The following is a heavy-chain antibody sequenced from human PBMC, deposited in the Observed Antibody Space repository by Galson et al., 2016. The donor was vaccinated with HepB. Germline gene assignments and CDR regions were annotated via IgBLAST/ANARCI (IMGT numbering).Heavy chain of an antibody. CDR1: GFTFSNSD. CDR2: IGNAGDT. J-gene: IGHJ4*02. Sequence: SLRLSCAASGFTFSNSDMHWVRQVLGKGLEWVSGIGNAGDTYYPGPVKGRFTISRKNAKNSLYLQMNSLRPEDTAVYYCARSGRHGVLFDYWGQGTLVTVSS. D-gene: IGHD4-17*01. CDR3: ARSGRHGVLFDY. V-gene: IGHV3-13*01.